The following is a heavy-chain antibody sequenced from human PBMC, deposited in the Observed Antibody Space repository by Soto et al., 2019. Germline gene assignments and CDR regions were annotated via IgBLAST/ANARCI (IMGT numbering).Heavy chain of an antibody. CDR3: FRGGVKYRNFEY. CDR1: GYIINNYF. V-gene: IGHV5-51*01. CDR2: IFPDDSDT. Sequence: GDALKISCKSSGYIINNYFIFFGREIPGQGLEWMGIIFPDDSDTRYSPSFQGHVTISVDKSISTAYVQWSSLKASDSAIYYCFRGGVKYRNFEYWGKGNMVNVSS. J-gene: IGHJ4*02. D-gene: IGHD3-16*01.